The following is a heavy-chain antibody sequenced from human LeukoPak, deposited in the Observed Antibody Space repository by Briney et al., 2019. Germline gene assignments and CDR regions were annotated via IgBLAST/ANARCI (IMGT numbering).Heavy chain of an antibody. V-gene: IGHV1-2*02. J-gene: IGHJ4*02. Sequence: ASVKVSCKASRYTFTGYYMHWLRQAPGQGLEWMGWINPNSGGTNYAQKFQGRVTMTRDTSISTAYMELSRLRSDDTAVYYCARVIDYGDYVFDYWGQGTLVTVSS. D-gene: IGHD4-17*01. CDR3: ARVIDYGDYVFDY. CDR2: INPNSGGT. CDR1: RYTFTGYY.